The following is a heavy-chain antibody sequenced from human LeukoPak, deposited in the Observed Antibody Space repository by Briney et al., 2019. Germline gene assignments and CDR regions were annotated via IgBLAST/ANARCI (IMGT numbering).Heavy chain of an antibody. V-gene: IGHV3-30-3*01. CDR2: ISYDGSNK. J-gene: IGHJ4*02. CDR3: ARGPQNQIAAPRY. CDR1: GFTFSSYA. Sequence: GGSLRLSCAASGFTFSSYAMHWVRQAPGKGLEWVAVISYDGSNKYYADSVKGRFTISRDNSKNTLYLQMNSLRAEDTAVYYCARGPQNQIAAPRYWGQGTLVTVSS. D-gene: IGHD6-13*01.